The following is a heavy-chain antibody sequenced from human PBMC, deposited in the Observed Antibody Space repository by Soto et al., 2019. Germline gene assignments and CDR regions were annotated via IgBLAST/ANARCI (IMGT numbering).Heavy chain of an antibody. J-gene: IGHJ6*02. CDR1: GFTFSSYA. CDR2: ISYDGSNK. V-gene: IGHV3-30-3*01. Sequence: GGSLRLSCAASGFTFSSYAMHWVRQAPGKGLEWVAVISYDGSNKYYADSVKGRFTISRDNSKNTLYLQMNSLRAEDTAVYYCARPRGDYAKYYYYGMDVWGQGTTVTVS. D-gene: IGHD4-17*01. CDR3: ARPRGDYAKYYYYGMDV.